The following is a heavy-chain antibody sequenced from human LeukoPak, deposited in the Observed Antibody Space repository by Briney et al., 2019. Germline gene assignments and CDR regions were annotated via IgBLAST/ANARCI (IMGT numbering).Heavy chain of an antibody. J-gene: IGHJ4*02. CDR2: INHSGYT. CDR3: TRAVAGHPD. V-gene: IGHV4-34*01. CDR1: GVAFSNYY. D-gene: IGHD2-15*01. Sequence: PSETLSLTCAVSGVAFSNYYWSWVRQSPTKGLEWIGEINHSGYTNYNPYLKSRVTISIDTSKNQFSLMVTSVTAADTGVYYCTRAVAGHPDWGQGTLVTVAS.